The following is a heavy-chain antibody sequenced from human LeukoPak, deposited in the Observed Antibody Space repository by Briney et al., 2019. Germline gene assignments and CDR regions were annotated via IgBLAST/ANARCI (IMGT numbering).Heavy chain of an antibody. Sequence: GGSLRLSCAASGFTFSNYAMHWVRQAPGKGLQWVAVISSDESDKYHAQSVKGRFTISRDNSKKTVYLQLNSLTADDTAVYDCATDSGTDGPCYSSRGYPIVWGQGTRVSVSS. CDR3: ATDSGTDGPCYSSRGYPIV. D-gene: IGHD3-22*01. J-gene: IGHJ3*01. V-gene: IGHV3-30*04. CDR1: GFTFSNYA. CDR2: ISSDESDK.